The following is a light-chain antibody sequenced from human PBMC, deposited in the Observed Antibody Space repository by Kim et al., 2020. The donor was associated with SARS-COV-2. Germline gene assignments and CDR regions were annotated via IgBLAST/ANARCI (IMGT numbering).Light chain of an antibody. V-gene: IGLV2-14*03. Sequence: QSALTQPASVSGSPGQSITISCTGTSSDVGGYNYVSWCQQHPGKAPKLMIYDVSNRPSGVSNRFSGSKSGNTASLTISGLQAEDEADYYCSSYTSSSRRVFGGGTKLTVL. CDR1: SSDVGGYNY. J-gene: IGLJ2*01. CDR3: SSYTSSSRRV. CDR2: DVS.